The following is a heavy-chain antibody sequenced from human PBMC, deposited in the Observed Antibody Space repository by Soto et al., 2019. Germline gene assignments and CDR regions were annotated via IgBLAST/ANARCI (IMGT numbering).Heavy chain of an antibody. J-gene: IGHJ4*02. V-gene: IGHV3-33*01. CDR1: GFTFSSYG. Sequence: GGSLRLSCAASGFTFSSYGMHWVRQAPGKGLEWVAVIWYDGSNKYYADSVKGRFTISRDNSKNTLYLQMNSLRAEDTAVYYCARDIEGKPDYSNYVLIYWGQGTLVTVSS. CDR3: ARDIEGKPDYSNYVLIY. D-gene: IGHD4-4*01. CDR2: IWYDGSNK.